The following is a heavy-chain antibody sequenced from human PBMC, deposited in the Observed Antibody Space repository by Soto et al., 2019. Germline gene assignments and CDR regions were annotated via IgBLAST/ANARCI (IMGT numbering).Heavy chain of an antibody. J-gene: IGHJ6*02. D-gene: IGHD3-10*01. CDR1: GGSISSGDYY. CDR2: IYYSGST. V-gene: IGHV4-30-4*01. CDR3: ARDRGYYGSGIAPYYYYYGMDV. Sequence: KTSETLSLTCTVSGGSISSGDYYWSWIRQPPGKGLEWIGYIYYSGSTYYNPSLKSRVTISVDTSKNQFSLKLSSVTAADTAVYYCARDRGYYGSGIAPYYYYYGMDVWGQGTTVTVSS.